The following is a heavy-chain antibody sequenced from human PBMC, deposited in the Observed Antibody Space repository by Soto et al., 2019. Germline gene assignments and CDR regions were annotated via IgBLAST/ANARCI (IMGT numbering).Heavy chain of an antibody. CDR1: GFTFDDYA. V-gene: IGHV3-9*01. CDR2: ITRNGVNT. J-gene: IGHJ3*02. D-gene: IGHD2-15*01. Sequence: EEQLVESGGALVQPGRSLRLSCAASGFTFDDYAMHWVRQVPGKGLEWVSFITRNGVNTANADSIRGRFSITRDNAKKSLYLQMNSLSSENTAFYYCTRGYFSVGGGAFDIGGQGTMVAVAS. CDR3: TRGYFSVGGGAFDI.